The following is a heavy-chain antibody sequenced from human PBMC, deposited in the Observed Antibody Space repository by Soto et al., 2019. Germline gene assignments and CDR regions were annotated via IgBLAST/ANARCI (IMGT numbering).Heavy chain of an antibody. CDR3: ARSIVVVTALDY. J-gene: IGHJ4*02. CDR2: INAGNGNT. V-gene: IGHV1-3*05. D-gene: IGHD2-21*02. CDR1: GYTFTSYA. Sequence: QVQLVQSGAEEKKPGASVKVSCKASGYTFTSYAMHWVRQAPGHRLEWMGWINAGNGNTKYSQKFQGRVTITRDTSASTAYMELSSLRSEDTALYYCARSIVVVTALDYWGQGTLVTVSS.